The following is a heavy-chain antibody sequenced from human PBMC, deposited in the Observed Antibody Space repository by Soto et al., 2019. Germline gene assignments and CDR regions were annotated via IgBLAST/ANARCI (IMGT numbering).Heavy chain of an antibody. V-gene: IGHV4-34*01. CDR1: GGSFSGYY. Sequence: SETLSLTCAVYGGSFSGYYWSWIRQPPGKGLEWIGEINHSGSTNYNPSLKSRVTISVDTSKNQFSLKLSSVTAADTAVYYCARQIAAAGKRLLFDYWGQGTLVTVSS. D-gene: IGHD6-13*01. CDR2: INHSGST. J-gene: IGHJ4*02. CDR3: ARQIAAAGKRLLFDY.